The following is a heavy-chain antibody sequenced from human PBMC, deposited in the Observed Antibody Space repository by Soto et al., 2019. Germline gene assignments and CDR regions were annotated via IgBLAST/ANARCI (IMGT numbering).Heavy chain of an antibody. Sequence: GGSLILSCAASGFTFSSYGMHWVRQAPGKGLEWVAVISYDGSNKYYADSVKGRFTISRDNSKNTLYLQMNSLRAEDTAVYYCAKDLLGPGRAYGMDVWGQGTTLTVSS. CDR2: ISYDGSNK. CDR3: AKDLLGPGRAYGMDV. CDR1: GFTFSSYG. D-gene: IGHD7-27*01. V-gene: IGHV3-30*18. J-gene: IGHJ6*02.